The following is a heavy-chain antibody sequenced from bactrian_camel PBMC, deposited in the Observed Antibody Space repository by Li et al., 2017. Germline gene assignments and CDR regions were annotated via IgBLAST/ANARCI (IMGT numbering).Heavy chain of an antibody. J-gene: IGHJ6*01. V-gene: IGHV3S53*01. CDR3: AADRWPEGSYPRCDFAH. Sequence: VQLVESGGASVQAGGSLRLTCEASGYTYSRHCMAWFRQYPGKQREGVAYIDGDGTTTYAKSVKGRFTISKDKDTLTLQMNSLKPEDTAMYICAADRWPEGSYPRCDFAHWGQGTQVTVS. CDR1: GYTYSRHC. CDR2: IDGDGTT. D-gene: IGHD2*01.